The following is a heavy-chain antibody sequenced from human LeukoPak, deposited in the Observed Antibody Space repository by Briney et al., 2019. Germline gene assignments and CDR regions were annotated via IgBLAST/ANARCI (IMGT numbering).Heavy chain of an antibody. J-gene: IGHJ4*02. CDR2: IYTSGST. CDR1: GGSISSYY. Sequence: SETLSLTCTVSGGSISSYYWGWIRQPAGKGLEWIGRIYTSGSTNYNPSLKSRVTMSVDTSKNQFSLELSSVTAADTAVYYCEREGDWNGQGGIDYWGQGTLVTVSS. D-gene: IGHD1-1*01. CDR3: EREGDWNGQGGIDY. V-gene: IGHV4-4*07.